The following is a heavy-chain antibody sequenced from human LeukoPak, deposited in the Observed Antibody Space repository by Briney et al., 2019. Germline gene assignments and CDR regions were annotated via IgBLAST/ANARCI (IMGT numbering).Heavy chain of an antibody. J-gene: IGHJ5*02. V-gene: IGHV1-46*01. D-gene: IGHD2-2*01. Sequence: ASVKVSCKASGYTFTSYYMHWVRQAPGQGLEWMGIINPSGGSTSYAQKFQGRVTMTRDTSTSTVYMELSSLRSEDTAVYYCATVTNIVVVPAAMQDWFDPWGQGTLVTVSS. CDR3: ATVTNIVVVPAAMQDWFDP. CDR1: GYTFTSYY. CDR2: INPSGGST.